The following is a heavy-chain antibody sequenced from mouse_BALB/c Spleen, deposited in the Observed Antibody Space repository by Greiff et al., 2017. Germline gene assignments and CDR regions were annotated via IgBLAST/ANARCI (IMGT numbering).Heavy chain of an antibody. CDR3: ARPYDGY. D-gene: IGHD2-12*01. CDR1: GFTFSSYA. Sequence: DVKLVESGGGLVKPGGSLKLSCAASGFTFSSYAMSWVRQTPEKRLEWVASISSGGSTYYPDSVKGRFTISRDNARNILYLQMSSLRSEDTAMYYCARPYDGYWGQGTTLTVSS. CDR2: ISSGGST. V-gene: IGHV5-6-5*01. J-gene: IGHJ2*01.